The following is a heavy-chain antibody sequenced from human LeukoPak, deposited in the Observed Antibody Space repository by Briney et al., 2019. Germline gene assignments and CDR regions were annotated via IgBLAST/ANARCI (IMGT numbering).Heavy chain of an antibody. CDR3: TRRSGYSYGDAFDI. J-gene: IGHJ3*02. CDR1: GFTFGDYA. V-gene: IGHV3-49*04. CDR2: IRSKAYGGTT. Sequence: GGSLRLSCTASGFTFGDYAKSWVRQAPGKGLEWVGFIRSKAYGGTTEDAASVKGRFTISRDDSKSIAYLQMNSLKTEDTAVYYCTRRSGYSYGDAFDIWGQGTMVTVSS. D-gene: IGHD5-18*01.